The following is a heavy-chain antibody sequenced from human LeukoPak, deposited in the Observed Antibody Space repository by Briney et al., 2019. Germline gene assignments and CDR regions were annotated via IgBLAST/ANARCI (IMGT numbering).Heavy chain of an antibody. CDR1: GVSITTSGYY. J-gene: IGHJ5*02. Sequence: SETLSLTCPISGVSITTSGYYWAWIRQSPGKGLEWIGTFFYSGNTDYNPSLKRRVSLSVDASKNQFSLNLSSVTAADTAMYFCARGGKSSWFANIYGSWGQGTPITVSS. V-gene: IGHV4-39*07. CDR3: ARGGKSSWFANIYGS. D-gene: IGHD3-10*01. CDR2: FFYSGNT.